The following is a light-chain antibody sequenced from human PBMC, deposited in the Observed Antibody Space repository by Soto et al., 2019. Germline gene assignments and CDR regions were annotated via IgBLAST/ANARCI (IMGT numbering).Light chain of an antibody. CDR2: GAS. CDR1: QSVSGN. CDR3: QQYNNWPPIT. J-gene: IGKJ4*01. Sequence: EIVMTQSPATLSVSPGERATLSCRASQSVSGNLAWYQQRPGQAPRLLIYGASTRATGSPARFSGSGSGTEFTLTISSLQSEEFAVYYCQQYNNWPPITFGGGTKVEIK. V-gene: IGKV3-15*01.